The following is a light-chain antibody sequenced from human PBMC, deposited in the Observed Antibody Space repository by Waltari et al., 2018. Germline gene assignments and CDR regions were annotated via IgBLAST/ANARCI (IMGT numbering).Light chain of an antibody. V-gene: IGKV1-5*01. CDR2: DAS. CDR1: QSISSW. Sequence: DIQMTQSPSTLSASVGDRVTITCRASQSISSWLAWYQQKPGKAPKLLIYDASSLESGGPSRFSGSGSGTEFTLTISSLQPDDFATYYCQQYNSYSRTFGQGTKLEIK. CDR3: QQYNSYSRT. J-gene: IGKJ2*01.